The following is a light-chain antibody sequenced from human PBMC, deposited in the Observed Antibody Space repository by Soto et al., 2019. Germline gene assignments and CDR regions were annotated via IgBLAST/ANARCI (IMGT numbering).Light chain of an antibody. V-gene: IGKV3-11*01. Sequence: EIVLTQSPATLSFSPGEKAPLSCRASQSVSSSLAWYQQKPGQAPRLLIYDASNRATGIPARFSGSGSGTDFTLTISSLEPEDFAVYYCQQRSNWPPWTFGQGTKVEIK. CDR1: QSVSSS. CDR3: QQRSNWPPWT. J-gene: IGKJ1*01. CDR2: DAS.